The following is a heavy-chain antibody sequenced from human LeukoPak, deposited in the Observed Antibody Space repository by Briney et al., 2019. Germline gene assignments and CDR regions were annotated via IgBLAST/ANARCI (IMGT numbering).Heavy chain of an antibody. J-gene: IGHJ4*02. CDR1: GGSFSGYY. CDR2: INHSGST. V-gene: IGHV4-34*01. CDR3: ARQGGWYRPFDY. D-gene: IGHD6-19*01. Sequence: SETLSLTCAVYGGSFSGYYWSWIRQPPGKGLEWIGEINHSGSTNYNPSLKSRVTISVDTSKNQFSLKLSSVTAADTAVYYCARQGGWYRPFDYWGQGTLVTVSS.